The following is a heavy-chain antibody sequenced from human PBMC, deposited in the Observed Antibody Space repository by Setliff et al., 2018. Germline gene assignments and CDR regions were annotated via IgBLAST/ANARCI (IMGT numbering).Heavy chain of an antibody. CDR1: GGSISSGSYY. CDR3: AREGYFPRGGNDLYYFDY. V-gene: IGHV4-61*09. CDR2: IYTSGST. Sequence: TSETLSLTCTVSGGSISSGSYYWSWIRQPAGKGLEWIGHIYTSGSTNYNPSLKSRVTISVDTSKNQFSLKLSSVTAADTAVYYCAREGYFPRGGNDLYYFDYWGQGTLVTVSS. J-gene: IGHJ4*02. D-gene: IGHD2-15*01.